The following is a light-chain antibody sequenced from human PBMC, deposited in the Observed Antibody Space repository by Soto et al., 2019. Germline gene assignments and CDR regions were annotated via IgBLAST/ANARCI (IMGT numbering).Light chain of an antibody. V-gene: IGKV3-20*01. CDR2: RAS. CDR1: QSVSSNY. J-gene: IGKJ1*01. CDR3: QQYGSSPAT. Sequence: DIVWTQSPGTLSLSPGERATLSCRASQSVSSNYLAWYQQKTGQTPKVLIYRASTRATGIPDRFSGSGSGTDFTLTIRRLEAEDFAVYDCQQYGSSPATVGQVTKVDIK.